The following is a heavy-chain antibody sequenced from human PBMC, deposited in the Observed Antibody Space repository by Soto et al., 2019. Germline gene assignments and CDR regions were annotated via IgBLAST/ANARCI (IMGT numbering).Heavy chain of an antibody. CDR3: ARGLGNEQWLAFYYYYGMDV. CDR1: GGSFSGYY. V-gene: IGHV4-34*01. Sequence: SETLSLTCAVYGGSFSGYYWSWIRQPPGKGLEWIGEINHSGSTNYNPSLKSRVTISVDTSKNQFSLKLSSVTAADTAVYYCARGLGNEQWLAFYYYYGMDVWGQGTTVTVSS. D-gene: IGHD6-19*01. CDR2: INHSGST. J-gene: IGHJ6*02.